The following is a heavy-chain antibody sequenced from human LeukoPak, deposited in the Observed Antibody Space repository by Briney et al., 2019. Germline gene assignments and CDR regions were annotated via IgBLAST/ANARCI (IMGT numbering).Heavy chain of an antibody. D-gene: IGHD1-26*01. J-gene: IGHJ3*02. Sequence: GGSLRLSCAASGFTVSSNYMSWVRQAPGKGLEWVSVIYSGGSTYYADSVKGRFPISRDNSKNTLYLQMNSLRAEDTAVYYCARDSGSYWAFDIWGQGTMVTVSS. V-gene: IGHV3-66*02. CDR3: ARDSGSYWAFDI. CDR2: IYSGGST. CDR1: GFTVSSNY.